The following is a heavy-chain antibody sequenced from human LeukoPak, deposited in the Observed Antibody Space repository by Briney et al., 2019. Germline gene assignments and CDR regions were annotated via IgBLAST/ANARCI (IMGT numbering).Heavy chain of an antibody. CDR3: AREILTGYHATKGYFDY. D-gene: IGHD3-9*01. CDR1: GFTFSSYA. V-gene: IGHV3-66*01. J-gene: IGHJ4*02. Sequence: GGSLRLSCAASGFTFSSYAMHWVRQAPGKGLEWVSVIYSGGSTYYADSVKGRFTISRDNSKNTLYLQMNSLRAEDTAVYYCAREILTGYHATKGYFDYWGQGTLVTVSS. CDR2: IYSGGST.